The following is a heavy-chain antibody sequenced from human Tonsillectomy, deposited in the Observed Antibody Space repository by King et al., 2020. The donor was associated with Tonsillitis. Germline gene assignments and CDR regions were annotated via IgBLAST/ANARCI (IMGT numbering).Heavy chain of an antibody. CDR3: AKALGGASLPTLNFDY. CDR1: GFTFSNYA. J-gene: IGHJ4*02. V-gene: IGHV3-23*04. CDR2: SSGGGFST. Sequence: VQLVESGGGLVQPGGSLRFSWVASGFTFSNYAMSWVRQAPGKGLEWVSGSSGGGFSTKVADSVRGRHTISRDNSRNTVYLEMSNLRPEDTAIYYFAKALGGASLPTLNFDYWGQGTLVTVSS. D-gene: IGHD3-16*01.